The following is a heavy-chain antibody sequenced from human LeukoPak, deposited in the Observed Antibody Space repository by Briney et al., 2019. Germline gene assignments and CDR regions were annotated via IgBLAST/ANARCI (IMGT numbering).Heavy chain of an antibody. V-gene: IGHV4-39*01. D-gene: IGHD2-15*01. CDR3: ASLAAANLPFH. CDR1: GDSVTSTSYY. J-gene: IGHJ4*02. Sequence: PSETLSLTCTVSGDSVTSTSYYWGWIRRPPGEGLQWIGSFLYGWSTDYNPSLKSRVTISADTSKNQFSLKVTSVTAADTAVYYCASLAAANLPFHWGQGTLVTV. CDR2: FLYGWST.